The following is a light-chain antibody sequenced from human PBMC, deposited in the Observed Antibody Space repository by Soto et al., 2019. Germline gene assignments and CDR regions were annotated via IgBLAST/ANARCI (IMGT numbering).Light chain of an antibody. J-gene: IGKJ1*01. Sequence: EILLSQSPGTLSLSSGERATLSCREAQSVGTRLAWYQQKPGQAPRLLIYDASTRPSGVPARFSGSGSGTEFTLTITSLQSEDFAVYYCQQYNNWPWTFGQGTKVDIK. V-gene: IGKV3-15*01. CDR2: DAS. CDR3: QQYNNWPWT. CDR1: QSVGTR.